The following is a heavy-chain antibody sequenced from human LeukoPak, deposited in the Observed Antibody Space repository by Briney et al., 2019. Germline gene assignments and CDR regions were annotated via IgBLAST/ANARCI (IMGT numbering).Heavy chain of an antibody. J-gene: IGHJ6*03. CDR2: IKQDGSEK. V-gene: IGHV3-7*01. CDR1: GCTFSSYW. CDR3: ARDVRDIVVVPAAIFYYYYYMDV. D-gene: IGHD2-2*01. Sequence: GGSLRLSCAASGCTFSSYWMSWVRQAPGKGLEGVANIKQDGSEKYYVDSVKGRFTISRDNAKNTLYLQMNSLRAEHTAVYYCARDVRDIVVVPAAIFYYYYYMDVWGKGTTVTVSS.